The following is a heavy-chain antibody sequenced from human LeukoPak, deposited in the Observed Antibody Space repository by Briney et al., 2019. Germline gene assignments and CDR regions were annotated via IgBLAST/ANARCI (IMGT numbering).Heavy chain of an antibody. CDR1: GFTFSSYW. D-gene: IGHD2-2*01. J-gene: IGHJ6*04. Sequence: PGGSLRLSCAASGFTFSSYWMSWVRQAPGKGLEWVANIKQDGSEKYYVDSVKGRFTISRDNAKNSLYLQMNSLRAEDTAVYYCAKDRGYCSSTSCYSDGMDVWGKGTTVAVSS. V-gene: IGHV3-7*03. CDR2: IKQDGSEK. CDR3: AKDRGYCSSTSCYSDGMDV.